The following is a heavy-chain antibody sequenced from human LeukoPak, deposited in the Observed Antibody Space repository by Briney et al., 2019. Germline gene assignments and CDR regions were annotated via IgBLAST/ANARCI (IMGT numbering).Heavy chain of an antibody. V-gene: IGHV3-66*02. Sequence: PGGSLRLSCAASGFTVSSNYMSWVRQAPGKWLEWVSVIYSGGSTYYADSVKGRFTISRDNSKNTLYLQMNSLRAEDTAVYHCARDTRARYYGFDYWGQGTLVTVSS. D-gene: IGHD3-10*01. J-gene: IGHJ4*02. CDR2: IYSGGST. CDR3: ARDTRARYYGFDY. CDR1: GFTVSSNY.